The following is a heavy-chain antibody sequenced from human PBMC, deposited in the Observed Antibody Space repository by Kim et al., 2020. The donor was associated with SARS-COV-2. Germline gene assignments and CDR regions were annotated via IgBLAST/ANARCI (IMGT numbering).Heavy chain of an antibody. Sequence: SETLSLTCTVSGGSVSSGSYYWSWIRQPPGKGLEWIGYIYYSGSTNYNPSLKSRVTISVDTSKNQFSLKLSSVTAADTAVYYCAILGTVTKNYYYYGMDVWGQGTTVTVSS. CDR1: GGSVSSGSYY. D-gene: IGHD4-17*01. V-gene: IGHV4-61*01. CDR2: IYYSGST. J-gene: IGHJ6*02. CDR3: AILGTVTKNYYYYGMDV.